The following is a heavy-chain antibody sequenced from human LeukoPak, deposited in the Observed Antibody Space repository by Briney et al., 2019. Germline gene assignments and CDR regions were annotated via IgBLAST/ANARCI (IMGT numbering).Heavy chain of an antibody. V-gene: IGHV1-18*01. CDR3: ARQVDTSMALPDY. J-gene: IGHJ4*02. Sequence: ASVKVSCKASGYTFTSYGISWVRQAPGQGLEWMGWISAYNGNTNSAQKVQGRVTLTTDTSTGTAYMELRSLRSDDTAVYYCARQVDTSMALPDYWGQGTLVTVSS. D-gene: IGHD5-18*01. CDR1: GYTFTSYG. CDR2: ISAYNGNT.